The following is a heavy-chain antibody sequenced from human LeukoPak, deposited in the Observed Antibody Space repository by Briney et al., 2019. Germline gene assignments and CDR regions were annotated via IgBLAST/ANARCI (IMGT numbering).Heavy chain of an antibody. J-gene: IGHJ4*01. CDR2: IWFDGSDI. V-gene: IGHV3-33*01. CDR1: GFSFNSYG. CDR3: ARVSAVAAIAGYYFDY. Sequence: GRSLKLSCAASGFSFNSYGMHWVRQAPGKGLEWVALIWFDGSDIYYADSVKGRFTISRDNSKNTVYLQMNSLRAEDTAVYYCARVSAVAAIAGYYFDYWGHGTLVTVSS. D-gene: IGHD6-13*01.